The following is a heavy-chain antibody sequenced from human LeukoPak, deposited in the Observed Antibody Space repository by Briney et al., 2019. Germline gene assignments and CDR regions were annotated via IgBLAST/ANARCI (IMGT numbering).Heavy chain of an antibody. Sequence: PGGSLRLSCAASGFTFSDYYMSWIRQAPGKGLEWVSYISSSGSTIYYADSVKGRFTISRDNAKNSLYLQMNSLRAEDTALYYCARSGVIIPTYFDYWGQGTLVTVSS. CDR3: ARSGVIIPTYFDY. J-gene: IGHJ4*02. V-gene: IGHV3-11*01. D-gene: IGHD3-3*01. CDR2: ISSSGSTI. CDR1: GFTFSDYY.